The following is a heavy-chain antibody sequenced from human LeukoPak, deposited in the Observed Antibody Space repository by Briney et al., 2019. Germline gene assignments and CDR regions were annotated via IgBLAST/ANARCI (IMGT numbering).Heavy chain of an antibody. D-gene: IGHD5-24*01. Sequence: PSETLSLTCTVSGGSISSSSYYWGWIRQPPGKGLEWIGSIYYSGSTYYNPSLKSRVTISVDTSKNQFSLKPSSVTAADTAVYYCARQNVATTHFDYWGQGTLVTVSS. V-gene: IGHV4-39*01. CDR1: GGSISSSSYY. J-gene: IGHJ4*02. CDR3: ARQNVATTHFDY. CDR2: IYYSGST.